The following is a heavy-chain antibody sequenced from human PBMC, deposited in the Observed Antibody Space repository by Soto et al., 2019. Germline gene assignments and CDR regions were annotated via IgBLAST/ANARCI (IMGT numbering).Heavy chain of an antibody. V-gene: IGHV1-69*13. CDR1: GGSCTSYS. D-gene: IGHD2-21*02. CDR2: IIPIFGTS. Sequence: SVKGSCHSSGGSCTSYSRKWLLQAPGQGLEWMGGIIPIFGTSNYAQNFLARLSITADESTRTAYMELTSLTAEDTAVYFCARGWVLDCYDPNYFDYWGQGTLVTVSS. J-gene: IGHJ4*02. CDR3: ARGWVLDCYDPNYFDY.